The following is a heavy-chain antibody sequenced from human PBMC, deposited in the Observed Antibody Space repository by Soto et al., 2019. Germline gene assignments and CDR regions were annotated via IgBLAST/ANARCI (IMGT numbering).Heavy chain of an antibody. D-gene: IGHD3-10*01. CDR2: IYSGGST. V-gene: IGHV3-53*01. CDR1: GLTVSSNY. J-gene: IGHJ4*02. CDR3: ARGFPSMAYYGEYYFDK. Sequence: EVQMVESGGGLIQPGGSLRLSCAAFGLTVSSNYMTWVRQAPGKGLEWVSVIYSGGSTYYADSVKGRFTISRDNSRNTLYLQMNSLRAEDTAVYYCARGFPSMAYYGEYYFDKWGQGTLVTVSS.